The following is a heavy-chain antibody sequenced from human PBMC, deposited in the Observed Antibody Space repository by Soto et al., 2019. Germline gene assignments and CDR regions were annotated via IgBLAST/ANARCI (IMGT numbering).Heavy chain of an antibody. D-gene: IGHD2-8*01. Sequence: QVQLVQSGAEVRKLGASVKVSGKASGYTFTIYGISWVRQAPGQGLGWMGLISAYNVNTNDAQKLQGRVTMTTDTSTSTAYMEIRSLRSDDTVVYYCARDKEWGNIVLMVMGYWGQGPLVTVS. V-gene: IGHV1-18*01. CDR2: ISAYNVNT. CDR1: GYTFTIYG. J-gene: IGHJ4*02. CDR3: ARDKEWGNIVLMVMGY.